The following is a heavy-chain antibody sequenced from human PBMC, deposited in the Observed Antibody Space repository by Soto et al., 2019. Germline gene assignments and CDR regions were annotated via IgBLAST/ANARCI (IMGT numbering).Heavy chain of an antibody. J-gene: IGHJ6*02. CDR3: ARERRYYDFWSGISKGMDV. Sequence: SVKVSCKASGYTFTSYGISWVRQAPGQGLEWMGWISSYNAKTNIAQRFQGRLSMTTDTSTTTVYMELRSLRSDDTAVYYCARERRYYDFWSGISKGMDVWGQGTTVTVSS. CDR2: ISSYNAKT. CDR1: GYTFTSYG. D-gene: IGHD3-3*01. V-gene: IGHV1-18*01.